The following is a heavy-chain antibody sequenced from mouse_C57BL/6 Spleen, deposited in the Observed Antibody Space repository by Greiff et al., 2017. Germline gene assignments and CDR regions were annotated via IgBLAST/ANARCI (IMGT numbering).Heavy chain of an antibody. CDR2: IDPEDGET. Sequence: EVQLQQSGAELVKPGASVKLSCTASGFNIKDYYMHWVKQRTEQGLEWIGRIDPEDGETKYAPKFQGKATITADTSSNTAYLQLSSLTSEDTAVYYCAKSLITTVVEYAMDYGGQGTSVTVSS. CDR1: GFNIKDYY. CDR3: AKSLITTVVEYAMDY. V-gene: IGHV14-2*01. J-gene: IGHJ4*01. D-gene: IGHD1-1*01.